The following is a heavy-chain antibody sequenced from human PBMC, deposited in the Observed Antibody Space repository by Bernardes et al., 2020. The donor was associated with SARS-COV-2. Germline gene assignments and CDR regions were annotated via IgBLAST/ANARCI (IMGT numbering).Heavy chain of an antibody. V-gene: IGHV3-43*01. J-gene: IGHJ6*02. Sequence: GGSLRLSCAASGFTFDDYTMHWVRQAPGKGLEWVPLISWDGGSTYYADSVKGRFTISRDNSKNSLYLQMNSLRTEDTALYYCAKDIKPYYYYYGMDVWGQGTTVTVSS. CDR3: AKDIKPYYYYYGMDV. CDR2: ISWDGGST. CDR1: GFTFDDYT.